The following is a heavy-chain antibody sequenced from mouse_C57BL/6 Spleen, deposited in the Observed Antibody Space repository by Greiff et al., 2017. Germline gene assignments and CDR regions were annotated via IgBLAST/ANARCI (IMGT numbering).Heavy chain of an antibody. CDR2: IYPGSGNT. J-gene: IGHJ2*01. CDR1: GYTFTDYY. V-gene: IGHV1-76*01. CDR3: AREGTSLDY. Sequence: VQLVESGAELVRPGASVKLSCKASGYTFTDYYINWVKQRPGQGLEWIARIYPGSGNTYYNEKFKGKATLTAEKSSSTAYMQLSSLTSEDSAVXFCAREGTSLDYWGQGTTLTVSS. D-gene: IGHD3-3*01.